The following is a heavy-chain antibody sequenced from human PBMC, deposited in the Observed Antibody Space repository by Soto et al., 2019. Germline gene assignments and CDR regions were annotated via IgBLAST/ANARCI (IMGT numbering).Heavy chain of an antibody. CDR1: GFTFSSYG. Sequence: QVPLVESGGGVVQPGRSLRLSCAASGFTFSSYGMHWVRQAPGKGLEWVAVIWYDGSNKYDADSVKGRFTISRDNSKNTLYLQMNSLRAEDTAVYYCAREAYKANGWFDPWGQGTLVTVSS. D-gene: IGHD2-8*01. CDR2: IWYDGSNK. J-gene: IGHJ5*02. V-gene: IGHV3-33*01. CDR3: AREAYKANGWFDP.